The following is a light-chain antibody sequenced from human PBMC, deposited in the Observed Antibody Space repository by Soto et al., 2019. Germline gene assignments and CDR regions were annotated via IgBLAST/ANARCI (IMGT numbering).Light chain of an antibody. Sequence: QSVLTQPASVSGSPGRSITVSCTGTTSDVVGYDYVAWYQQHPGKAPKPMIYDVSSRPSGVSNRFSGSKSGNTASLTISGLQAEDEADYYCSSYLGSSTLSGVFGTGTKVTVL. CDR2: DVS. CDR1: TSDVVGYDY. V-gene: IGLV2-14*01. J-gene: IGLJ1*01. CDR3: SSYLGSSTLSGV.